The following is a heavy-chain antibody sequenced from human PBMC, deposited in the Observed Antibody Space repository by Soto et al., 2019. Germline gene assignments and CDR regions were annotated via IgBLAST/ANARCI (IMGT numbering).Heavy chain of an antibody. V-gene: IGHV2-5*02. Sequence: QITLKESGPTLVKPTQTLTLTCTFSGFSLSTNGVGVGWIRQPPGKALEWLALIYCDDDERHSPSLKSRLTTTKHTSKNHVVLTMTNMDPVDTATYYCAHRASEIKEGIFDYWGQGTLVTVSS. CDR3: AHRASEIKEGIFDY. CDR1: GFSLSTNGVG. J-gene: IGHJ4*02. CDR2: IYCDDDE. D-gene: IGHD3-10*01.